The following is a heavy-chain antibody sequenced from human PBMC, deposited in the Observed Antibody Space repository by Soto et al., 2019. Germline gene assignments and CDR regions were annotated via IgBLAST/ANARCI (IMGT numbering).Heavy chain of an antibody. Sequence: ASVKVSCKASGYTFTGYYMHWVRQAPGQGLEWMGWIKPNSGGTNYAQKFQGWVTMTRDTSISTAYMELSRPRSDDTAVYYCARDRQQWPGRYGMDVWGQGTTVTVSS. J-gene: IGHJ6*02. V-gene: IGHV1-2*04. CDR1: GYTFTGYY. D-gene: IGHD6-19*01. CDR3: ARDRQQWPGRYGMDV. CDR2: IKPNSGGT.